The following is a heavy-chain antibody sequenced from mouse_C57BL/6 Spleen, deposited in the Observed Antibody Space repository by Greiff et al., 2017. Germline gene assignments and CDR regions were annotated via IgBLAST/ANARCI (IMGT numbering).Heavy chain of an antibody. CDR2: INPNNGGT. Sequence: EVQLQQSGPELVKPGASVKIPCKASGYTFTDYNMDWVKQSHGKSLEWIGDINPNNGGTIYNQKFKGKATLTVDKSSSTAYMELRSLTSEDTAVYDCARGSYGNYGYYAMDYWGQGTSVTVSS. J-gene: IGHJ4*01. V-gene: IGHV1-18*01. CDR3: ARGSYGNYGYYAMDY. D-gene: IGHD2-1*01. CDR1: GYTFTDYN.